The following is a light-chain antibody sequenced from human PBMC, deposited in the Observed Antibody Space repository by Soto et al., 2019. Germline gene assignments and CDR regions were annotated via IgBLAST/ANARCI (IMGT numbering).Light chain of an antibody. J-gene: IGLJ3*02. CDR1: SSDVGAYDS. V-gene: IGLV2-14*01. CDR3: SSDTNGGNWV. Sequence: QSALTQPASVSASPGQSIAISCTGTSSDVGAYDSVSWYQQHPGKAPKLMIYEVTNRPSGISNRFSGSKSGNTASLTISGLQAEDEAVYYCSSDTNGGNWVFGGGTKVTVL. CDR2: EVT.